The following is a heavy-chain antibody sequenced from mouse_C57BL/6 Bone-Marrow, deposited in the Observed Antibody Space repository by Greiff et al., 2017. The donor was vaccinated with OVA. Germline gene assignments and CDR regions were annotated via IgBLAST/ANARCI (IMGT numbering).Heavy chain of an antibody. Sequence: DVKLVESGGGLVKPGGSLKLSCAASGFTFSDYGMHWVRQAPEKGLEWVAYISSGSSTIYYADTVKGRFTISRDNAKNTLFLQRTSLRSEDMAMYYCARKEDFDVWGTGTTVTVSS. CDR3: ARKEDFDV. CDR2: ISSGSSTI. J-gene: IGHJ1*03. CDR1: GFTFSDYG. V-gene: IGHV5-17*01.